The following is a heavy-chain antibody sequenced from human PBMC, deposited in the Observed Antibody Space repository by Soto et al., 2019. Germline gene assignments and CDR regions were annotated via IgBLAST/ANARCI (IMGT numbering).Heavy chain of an antibody. CDR3: ARTVLLWFGDLLRPPVVAHNFDY. J-gene: IGHJ4*02. D-gene: IGHD3-10*01. V-gene: IGHV1-18*01. CDR1: GYTFTSYG. CDR2: ISAYNGNT. Sequence: ASVKVSCKASGYTFTSYGISWVRQAPGQGLEWMGWISAYNGNTNYAQKLQGRVTMTTDTSTSTAYMELRSLRSDDTAVYYCARTVLLWFGDLLRPPVVAHNFDYPGQGTLVTLPS.